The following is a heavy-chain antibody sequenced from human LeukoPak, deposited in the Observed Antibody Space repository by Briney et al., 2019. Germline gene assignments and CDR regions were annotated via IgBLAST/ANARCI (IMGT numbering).Heavy chain of an antibody. J-gene: IGHJ5*02. Sequence: SETLSLTCTVSGYSISSGYFWGWIRQPPGKGLEWIGSIYHSGTTYYNPSLKSRVTISVDTSKNQFSLKLSSVTAADTAVYYCATRPHGSGYYHNWFDPWGQGTLVTVSS. D-gene: IGHD3-22*01. CDR3: ATRPHGSGYYHNWFDP. V-gene: IGHV4-38-2*02. CDR2: IYHSGTT. CDR1: GYSISSGYF.